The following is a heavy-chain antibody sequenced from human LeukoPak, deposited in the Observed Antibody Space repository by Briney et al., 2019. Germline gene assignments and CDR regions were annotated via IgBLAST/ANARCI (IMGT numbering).Heavy chain of an antibody. CDR2: IFYSGST. D-gene: IGHD4-17*01. V-gene: IGHV4-39*07. J-gene: IGHJ4*02. CDR3: ARLGTTVTTFDY. Sequence: SETLSLTCTVSGGSISSSYYWGWIRQPPGKGLEWIGSIFYSGSTYYNPSLKSRVTISVDTSKNQFSLKLSSVTAADTAVYYCARLGTTVTTFDYWGQGTLVTVSS. CDR1: GGSISSSYY.